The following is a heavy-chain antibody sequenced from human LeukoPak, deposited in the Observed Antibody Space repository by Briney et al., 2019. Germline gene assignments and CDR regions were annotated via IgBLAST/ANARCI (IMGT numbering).Heavy chain of an antibody. Sequence: SEALSLTCTVSGGSISGHYLTWIRQSPGKGLERIGYIYYSGSTNYNPSLKSRVTISVDTSKNQFSLKLNSVTAADTAVYYCAKIFDNSGYYFDSWGQGTLVTVSS. CDR1: GGSISGHY. D-gene: IGHD3-22*01. CDR2: IYYSGST. V-gene: IGHV4-59*11. J-gene: IGHJ4*02. CDR3: AKIFDNSGYYFDS.